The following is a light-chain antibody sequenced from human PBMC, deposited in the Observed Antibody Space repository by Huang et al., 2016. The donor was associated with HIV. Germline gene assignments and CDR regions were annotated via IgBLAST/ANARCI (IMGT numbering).Light chain of an antibody. CDR1: QSISSW. CDR2: KAI. Sequence: DIQMTQSPSTLSAFVGDRVTITCRASQSISSWLAWYQQKPGKAPKLLISKAINLESGVPLRFGGNGSGTEFTLTINSLHPDDSAVYYCQQQWTFGQGTKVEIK. J-gene: IGKJ1*01. CDR3: QQQWT. V-gene: IGKV1-5*03.